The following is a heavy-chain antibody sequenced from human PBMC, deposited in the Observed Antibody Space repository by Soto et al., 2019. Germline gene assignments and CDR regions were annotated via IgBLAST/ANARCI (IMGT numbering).Heavy chain of an antibody. V-gene: IGHV4-31*02. CDR3: ARARPGSYVVLEL. J-gene: IGHJ4*02. D-gene: IGHD3-10*01. Sequence: WTWIRQYPGKGLEWIGYIYSRGNTYYTPSLKSRVDMAVDSSQNQFSLSVSSVPAADTAVYYCARARPGSYVVLELWGQGTLVTVSS. CDR2: IYSRGNT.